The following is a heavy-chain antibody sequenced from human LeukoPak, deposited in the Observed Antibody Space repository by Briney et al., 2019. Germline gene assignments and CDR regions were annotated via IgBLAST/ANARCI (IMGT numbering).Heavy chain of an antibody. CDR2: IYSGGST. J-gene: IGHJ4*02. CDR1: GFTVSSNY. D-gene: IGHD6-19*01. CDR3: ARGDSIAVAEYYFDY. Sequence: GGSLRLSCAASGFTVSSNYMSWVRQALGKGLEWVSVIYSGGSTYYADSVKGRFTISRDNSKNTLYLQMNSLRAEDTAVYYCARGDSIAVAEYYFDYWGQGTLVTVSS. V-gene: IGHV3-66*01.